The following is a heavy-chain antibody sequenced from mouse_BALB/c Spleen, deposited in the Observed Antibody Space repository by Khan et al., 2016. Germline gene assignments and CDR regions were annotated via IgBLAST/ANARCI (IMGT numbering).Heavy chain of an antibody. CDR2: INPGSGGT. CDR1: GYAFTNYL. D-gene: IGHD2-14*01. J-gene: IGHJ1*01. V-gene: IGHV1-54*01. Sequence: QVRLQQSGAELVRPGTSVKVSCKAAGYAFTNYLIEWVKQRPGQGLEWIGVINPGSGGTNYNEKFKGKATLTADKSSSTAYMQLSSLTSDDSAVYFCGRGYDWYFDVWGAGTTVTVSS. CDR3: GRGYDWYFDV.